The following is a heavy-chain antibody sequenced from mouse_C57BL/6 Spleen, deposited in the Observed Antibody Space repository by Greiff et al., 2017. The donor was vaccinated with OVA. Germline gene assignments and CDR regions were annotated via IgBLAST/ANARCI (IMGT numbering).Heavy chain of an antibody. Sequence: VQLQQSGAELVRPGASVKLSCTASGFNIKDVYMPWVKQRPEQGLEWIGWIDPENGDTEYASKFQGKATITADTSSNTAYLQLSSLTSEDTAVYYGTPNYYGSSGGFAYWGQGTLVTVAA. D-gene: IGHD1-1*01. J-gene: IGHJ3*01. CDR2: IDPENGDT. V-gene: IGHV14-4*01. CDR1: GFNIKDVY. CDR3: TPNYYGSSGGFAY.